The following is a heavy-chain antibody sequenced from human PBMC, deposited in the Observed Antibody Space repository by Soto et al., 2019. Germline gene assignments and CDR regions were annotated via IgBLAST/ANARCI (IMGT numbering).Heavy chain of an antibody. V-gene: IGHV1-3*01. CDR3: AREILDYYGSGSSFEY. J-gene: IGHJ4*02. Sequence: QVQLVQSGAEVKKPGASVKVSCKASGYTFTSYAMHWVRQAPGQRLEWMGWINAGNGNTKYSQKFQGRVTITWDTSASTAYMELSSLRSEDTAVYYCAREILDYYGSGSSFEYWGQGTLFPVSS. CDR2: INAGNGNT. D-gene: IGHD3-10*01. CDR1: GYTFTSYA.